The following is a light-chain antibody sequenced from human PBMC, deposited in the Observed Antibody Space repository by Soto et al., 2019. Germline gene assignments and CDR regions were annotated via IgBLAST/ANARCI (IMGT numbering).Light chain of an antibody. Sequence: DIRMTQSPSSLSASVGDTVTITCRASQSISSHLNWYQQKPGKAPNLLIYAASSLQGGVPSRFSGSGSGTDFTLTISSLQPEDFATYYCQQSYSTPSITFGQGTRLEI. CDR2: AAS. CDR3: QQSYSTPSIT. CDR1: QSISSH. J-gene: IGKJ5*01. V-gene: IGKV1-39*01.